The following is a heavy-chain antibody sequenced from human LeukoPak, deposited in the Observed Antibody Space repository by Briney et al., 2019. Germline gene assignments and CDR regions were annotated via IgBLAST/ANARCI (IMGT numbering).Heavy chain of an antibody. CDR3: AREGCSGGSCYSMLFDY. CDR2: IYHSGST. Sequence: SETLSLTCTVSGYSISSGYYWGWIRQPPGKGLEWIGSIYHSGSTYYNPSLKSRVTISVDTSKNQFSLKLSSVTAADTAVYYCAREGCSGGSCYSMLFDYWGQGTLVTVSS. J-gene: IGHJ4*02. D-gene: IGHD2-15*01. V-gene: IGHV4-38-2*02. CDR1: GYSISSGYY.